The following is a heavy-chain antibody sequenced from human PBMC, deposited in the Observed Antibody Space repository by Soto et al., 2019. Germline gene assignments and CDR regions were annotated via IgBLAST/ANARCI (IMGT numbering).Heavy chain of an antibody. Sequence: EVQLVESGGGLVKPGGSLRLSCAASGFTFSSYSMNWVRQAPGKGLEWVSSISSSSSYIYYADSVKGRFTISRDNAKNSLYLQMNSLRAEGTAVYYCARIEVLRFFYGMDVWGQGTTVTVSS. V-gene: IGHV3-21*01. D-gene: IGHD3-3*01. J-gene: IGHJ6*02. CDR3: ARIEVLRFFYGMDV. CDR2: ISSSSSYI. CDR1: GFTFSSYS.